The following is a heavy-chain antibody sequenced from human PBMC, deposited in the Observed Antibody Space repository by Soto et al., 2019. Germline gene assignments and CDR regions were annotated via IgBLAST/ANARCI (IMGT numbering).Heavy chain of an antibody. D-gene: IGHD2-15*01. CDR2: INHSGRT. V-gene: IGHV4-34*01. J-gene: IGHJ3*02. Sequence: SETLSLTCAVYGGSFSGYYWSWIRQPPGKGREWIGEINHSGRTNYNPSLKSRVTISVGTSKNQFSLKLSSVTAADTAVYYCARDLDCSGGSCYPKGAFDSRGQGTMVTVSS. CDR3: ARDLDCSGGSCYPKGAFDS. CDR1: GGSFSGYY.